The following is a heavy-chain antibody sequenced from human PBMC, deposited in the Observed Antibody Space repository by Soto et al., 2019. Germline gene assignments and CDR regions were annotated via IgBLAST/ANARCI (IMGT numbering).Heavy chain of an antibody. J-gene: IGHJ4*02. D-gene: IGHD3-22*01. CDR1: GVSINSGNW. CDR2: IYRDGSA. CDR3: ARLVYDSRLNYLYFDF. Sequence: KSSETLSLTCAVSGVSINSGNWWSWVRQSPGEGPEWIGEIYRDGSANYYPSFRNRVTMSVDKSKNQFSLKLTSVTAADTAIYYCARLVYDSRLNYLYFDFWGQGTLVTVSS. V-gene: IGHV4-4*02.